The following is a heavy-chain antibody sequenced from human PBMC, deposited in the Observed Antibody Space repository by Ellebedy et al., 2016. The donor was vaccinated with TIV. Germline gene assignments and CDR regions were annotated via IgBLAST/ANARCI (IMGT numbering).Heavy chain of an antibody. CDR2: IRQKSRGYST. J-gene: IGHJ4*02. D-gene: IGHD1-26*01. V-gene: IGHV3-72*01. Sequence: GESLKISCVTSGFTFSNAWMNWVRQAPGKGLEWVGRIRQKSRGYSTEYAASVKGRFTISREDSKNSLYLQMDSLKTEDTAVYYCGASAIGNIFDYWGQGALVAVSS. CDR3: GASAIGNIFDY. CDR1: GFTFSNAW.